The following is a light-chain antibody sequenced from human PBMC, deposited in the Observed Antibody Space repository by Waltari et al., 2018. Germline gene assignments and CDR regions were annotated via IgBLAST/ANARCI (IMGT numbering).Light chain of an antibody. Sequence: DVVMTQSPLSLPVTLGQPASISCRSSQSLVHSDGNTYLNWFQQRPGQSPRRLIYKVSNRDSVVPDRFSCSGSGTDFTLKISGVEAEDVGVYYCMQGTHWPLTFGGGTKVEIK. CDR3: MQGTHWPLT. CDR1: QSLVHSDGNTY. CDR2: KVS. V-gene: IGKV2-30*02. J-gene: IGKJ4*01.